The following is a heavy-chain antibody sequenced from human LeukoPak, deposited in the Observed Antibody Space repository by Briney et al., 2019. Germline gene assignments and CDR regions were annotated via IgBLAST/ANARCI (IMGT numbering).Heavy chain of an antibody. D-gene: IGHD4-23*01. V-gene: IGHV4-31*03. CDR1: GGSISTGGYY. Sequence: SHTLSLTCTVSGGSISTGGYYWSWIRPHPGKGLEWIGYTYYGGGTFYNPSLKSRATISVDASSNQFSLKLISVTAADTAVYYCAPRNSAGAFDFWGLGTMV. J-gene: IGHJ3*01. CDR3: APRNSAGAFDF. CDR2: TYYGGGT.